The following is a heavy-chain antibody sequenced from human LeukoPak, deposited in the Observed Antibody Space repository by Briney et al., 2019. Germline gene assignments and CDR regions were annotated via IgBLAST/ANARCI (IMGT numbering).Heavy chain of an antibody. CDR3: AGMRITTPTVRTLDY. J-gene: IGHJ4*02. CDR1: GGSMSTYY. Sequence: PSETLSLTCTVSGGSMSTYYWTWIRQPPGKGLEWIGFIYYTGSTNYNPSLKSRVTISVDTSKNQFSLKLSSVTAADTAVYYCAGMRITTPTVRTLDYWGQGTLVTVFS. D-gene: IGHD1-14*01. V-gene: IGHV4-59*01. CDR2: IYYTGST.